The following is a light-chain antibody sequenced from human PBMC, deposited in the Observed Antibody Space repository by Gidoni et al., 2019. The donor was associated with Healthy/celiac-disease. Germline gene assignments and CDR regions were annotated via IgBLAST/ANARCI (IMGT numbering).Light chain of an antibody. CDR1: QSISSY. Sequence: IQMTQSPSSLSASVGDRVTITCRASQSISSYLNWYQQKPGKAPKLLIYSASSWQSGVPSRFSGSGSGTDFTLNISSLQPEDFATYYCQQSYSTPYTFGQGTKLEIK. V-gene: IGKV1-39*01. CDR3: QQSYSTPYT. J-gene: IGKJ2*01. CDR2: SAS.